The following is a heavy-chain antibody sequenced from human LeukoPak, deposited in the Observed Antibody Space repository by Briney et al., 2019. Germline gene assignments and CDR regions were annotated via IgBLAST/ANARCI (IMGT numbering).Heavy chain of an antibody. Sequence: PGGSLRLSCAASGFTFSTYSMNWVRQAPGKGLEWVSSIGASDGKTFYADSVKGRFTMSRDNSKNTLYLQMSSLRVADTAIYYCAKQGDRAYFDYWGQGTLVTVSS. V-gene: IGHV3-23*01. CDR2: IGASDGKT. D-gene: IGHD3-10*01. CDR3: AKQGDRAYFDY. CDR1: GFTFSTYS. J-gene: IGHJ4*02.